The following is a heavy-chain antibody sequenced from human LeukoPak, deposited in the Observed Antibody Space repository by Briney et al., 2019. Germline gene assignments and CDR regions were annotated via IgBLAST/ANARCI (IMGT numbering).Heavy chain of an antibody. CDR3: ARDLIEWELRYFDY. J-gene: IGHJ4*02. CDR2: IYHSGST. D-gene: IGHD1-26*01. Sequence: SETLSLTCTVSGGSISSSSYYWGWIRQPPGTGLEWIGSIYHSGSTYYNPSLKSRVTISVDTSKNQFSLKLSSVTAADTAVYYCARDLIEWELRYFDYWGQGTLVTVSS. CDR1: GGSISSSSYY. V-gene: IGHV4-39*07.